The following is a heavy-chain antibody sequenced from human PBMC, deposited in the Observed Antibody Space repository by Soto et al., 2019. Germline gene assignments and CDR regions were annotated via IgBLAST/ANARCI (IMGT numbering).Heavy chain of an antibody. J-gene: IGHJ4*02. D-gene: IGHD4-17*01. CDR3: AAVPHDYGDYYYFDY. CDR2: IVVGSGNT. V-gene: IGHV1-58*01. CDR1: GFTFTSSA. Sequence: SVKVSCKASGFTFTSSAVQWVRQARGQRLEWIGWIVVGSGNTNYAQKFQERVTITRDMSTSTAYMELGSLRSEDTAVYYCAAVPHDYGDYYYFDYWGQGTLVTVSS.